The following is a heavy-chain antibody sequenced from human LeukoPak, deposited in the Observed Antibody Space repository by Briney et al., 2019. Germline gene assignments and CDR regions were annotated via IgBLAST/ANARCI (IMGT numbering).Heavy chain of an antibody. CDR1: GYTSTSYG. V-gene: IGHV1-2*02. CDR3: ARVRWLQLYDY. D-gene: IGHD5-24*01. J-gene: IGHJ4*02. CDR2: INPNSGGT. Sequence: GASVKVSCKASGYTSTSYGISWVRQAPGQGLEWMGWINPNSGGTNYAQKFQGRVTMTRDTSISTAYMELSRLRSDDTAVYYCARVRWLQLYDYWGQGTLVTVSS.